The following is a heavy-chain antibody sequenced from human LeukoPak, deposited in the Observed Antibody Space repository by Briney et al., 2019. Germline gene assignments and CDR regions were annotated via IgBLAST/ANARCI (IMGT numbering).Heavy chain of an antibody. D-gene: IGHD6-19*01. CDR1: GFTFSSYG. CDR2: ISFDGSNK. CDR3: AKGTSSGWSGYGMDV. V-gene: IGHV3-30*18. J-gene: IGHJ6*02. Sequence: GRSLRLSCAASGFTFSSYGMHWVRQAPGKGLEWVAVISFDGSNKYHADSVKGRFTISRDNSKNTLYLQMNSLRAEDTALYYCAKGTSSGWSGYGMDVWGQGTTVTVSS.